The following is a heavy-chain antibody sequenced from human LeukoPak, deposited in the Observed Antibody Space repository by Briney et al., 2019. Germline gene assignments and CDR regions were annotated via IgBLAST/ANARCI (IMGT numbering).Heavy chain of an antibody. Sequence: GGSLTLSCAASGFTFDDYGMSWVRQAPEKGLEWVSGINWNGGSTGYADSVKGRFTISRDNAKNSLYLQMNSLRAEDTALYYCARGYCSSTSCYFDYWGQGALVSVSS. D-gene: IGHD2-2*01. V-gene: IGHV3-20*04. CDR2: INWNGGST. CDR1: GFTFDDYG. J-gene: IGHJ4*02. CDR3: ARGYCSSTSCYFDY.